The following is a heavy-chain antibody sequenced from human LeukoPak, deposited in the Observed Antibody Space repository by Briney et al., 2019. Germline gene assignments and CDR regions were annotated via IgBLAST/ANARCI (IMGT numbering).Heavy chain of an antibody. J-gene: IGHJ4*02. CDR2: IFYSGST. Sequence: PSETLSLTCTVSSGSISTSNYYWGWVRQPPGKALEWIGNIFYSGSTYYSPSLKSRVTISVDTSKNQFSLKLSSVTAADTAVYYCARAQLWLPDYWGQGTLVTVSS. CDR3: ARAQLWLPDY. CDR1: SGSISTSNYY. V-gene: IGHV4-39*01. D-gene: IGHD5-18*01.